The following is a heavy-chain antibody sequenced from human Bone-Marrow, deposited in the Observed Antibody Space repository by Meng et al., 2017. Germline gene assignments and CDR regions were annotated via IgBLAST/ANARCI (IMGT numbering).Heavy chain of an antibody. D-gene: IGHD6-13*01. Sequence: QGQLQQWGAGLLKPSETLSLTCAVYGGSFSGYYWGWIRQPPGKGLEWIGEINHSGSTNYNPSLKSRVTISVDTSKNQFSLKLSSVTAADTAVYYCARGRIAAAAALAYWGQGTLVTVSS. V-gene: IGHV4-34*01. CDR2: INHSGST. J-gene: IGHJ4*02. CDR3: ARGRIAAAAALAY. CDR1: GGSFSGYY.